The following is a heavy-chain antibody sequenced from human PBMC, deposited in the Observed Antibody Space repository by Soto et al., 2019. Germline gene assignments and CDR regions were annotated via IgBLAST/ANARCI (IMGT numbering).Heavy chain of an antibody. J-gene: IGHJ3*02. CDR3: ARGESGILTGSTHAFDI. V-gene: IGHV4-34*01. D-gene: IGHD3-9*01. Sequence: SETLSLTCAVYGGPFSGYYWSWIRQPPGKGLEWIGEINHSGSTNYNPSLKSRVTKSVDTSKNQFSLKLSSVTAADTAVYYCARGESGILTGSTHAFDIWGQGTMVTVS. CDR2: INHSGST. CDR1: GGPFSGYY.